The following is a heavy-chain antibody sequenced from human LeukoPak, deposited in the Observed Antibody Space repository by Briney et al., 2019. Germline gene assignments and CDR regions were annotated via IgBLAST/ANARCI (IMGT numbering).Heavy chain of an antibody. Sequence: GGSLRLSCAASGFTFSNAWMSWVRQAPGKGLEWVANIKEDGSGIYYVDSVEGRFTISRDNAKKSLYLQMNSLRAEDTAVYYCAKDITMVRGTPLGFDYWGQGTLVTVSS. CDR1: GFTFSNAW. CDR3: AKDITMVRGTPLGFDY. CDR2: IKEDGSGI. D-gene: IGHD3-10*01. J-gene: IGHJ4*02. V-gene: IGHV3-7*01.